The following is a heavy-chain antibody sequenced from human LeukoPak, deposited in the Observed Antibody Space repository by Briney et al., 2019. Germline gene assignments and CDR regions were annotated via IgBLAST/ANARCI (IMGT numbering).Heavy chain of an antibody. D-gene: IGHD3-3*01. V-gene: IGHV4-4*02. CDR1: GGSIDITNY. CDR2: ISHDGTR. J-gene: IGHJ4*02. CDR3: TRESRPLCLFAF. Sequence: SETLSLTCGVSGGSIDITNYWSWVRQAPGKGLEWIGEISHDGTRNYNPSLRSRVAMSFDRANNYFSLSLTAVTAADTALYYCTRESRPLCLFAFWGQGIMVTVSS.